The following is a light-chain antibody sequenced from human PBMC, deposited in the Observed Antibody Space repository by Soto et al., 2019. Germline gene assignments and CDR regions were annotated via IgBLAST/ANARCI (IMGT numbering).Light chain of an antibody. CDR1: QTVSRY. V-gene: IGKV1-39*01. CDR2: AAS. J-gene: IGKJ1*01. Sequence: DIQLTQSPSSLSASVGDTVTITCRASQTVSRYLNWYQQKSGTAPKLXIYAASPLHTGVPSRFSGRGSGTDFTLTINNLQREDFADYFCQQTYSNLWTFGQGTKVDIK. CDR3: QQTYSNLWT.